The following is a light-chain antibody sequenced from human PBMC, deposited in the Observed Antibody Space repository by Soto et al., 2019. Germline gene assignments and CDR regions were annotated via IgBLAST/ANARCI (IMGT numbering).Light chain of an antibody. J-gene: IGKJ3*01. CDR1: QGIGNH. Sequence: IQMTQSPSSLSASIGDRVTITCRASQGIGNHLAWHQQKPGKPPKVLIYAASTLQSGVPSRFSGSGSGTDFTLTISSLQPADVATYYCQKYNSDPEAFGPGTKVDIK. CDR2: AAS. CDR3: QKYNSDPEA. V-gene: IGKV1-27*01.